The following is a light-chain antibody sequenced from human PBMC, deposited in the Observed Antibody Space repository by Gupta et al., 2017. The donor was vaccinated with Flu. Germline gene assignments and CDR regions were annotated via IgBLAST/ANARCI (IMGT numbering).Light chain of an antibody. CDR3: QHSYSTPTWT. Sequence: DIQMTQSPSSLSASVGARVTITCRARQSISSYLNWYQQKPGKAPKLLIYAASRWQRGVPSMFGGSGCGKFLTLTSSMRQPEDFATYYSQHSYSTPTWTFGQGTKLQIK. CDR1: QSISSY. V-gene: IGKV1-39*01. J-gene: IGKJ1*01. CDR2: AAS.